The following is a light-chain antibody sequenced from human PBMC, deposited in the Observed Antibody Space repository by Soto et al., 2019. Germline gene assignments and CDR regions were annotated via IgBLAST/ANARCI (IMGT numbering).Light chain of an antibody. V-gene: IGKV3-20*01. Sequence: VLSQSPGRLSLSPGERATLSCRASQSVPSTYFAWYQQKSGQPPRLLISGTSNRATGIPDRFSGSGSGRDFTLIISRLEPEDFAVYFCQQLGNSPWTFGQGTKVDI. CDR1: QSVPSTY. CDR2: GTS. J-gene: IGKJ1*01. CDR3: QQLGNSPWT.